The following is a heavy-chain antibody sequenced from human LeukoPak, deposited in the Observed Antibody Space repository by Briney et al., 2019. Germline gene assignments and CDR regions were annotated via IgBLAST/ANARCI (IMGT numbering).Heavy chain of an antibody. J-gene: IGHJ6*03. CDR3: ARHQGNYGDYYYYMDV. D-gene: IGHD4-17*01. CDR2: IYYSGST. V-gene: IGHV4-39*01. CDR1: GGSVSNSNYY. Sequence: SETLSLTCTVSGGSVSNSNYYWGWIRQPPGTGLEWLASIYYSGSTYYNPSLKSRVTISVDTSKNQFSLKLSSVTAADTAVYYCARHQGNYGDYYYYMDVWGKGTTVTVSS.